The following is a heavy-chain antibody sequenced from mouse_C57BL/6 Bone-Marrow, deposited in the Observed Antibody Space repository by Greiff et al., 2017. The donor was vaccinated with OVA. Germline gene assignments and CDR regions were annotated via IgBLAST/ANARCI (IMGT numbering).Heavy chain of an antibody. CDR3: ARIWDSYYFDY. V-gene: IGHV3-6*01. CDR2: ISYDGSN. CDR1: GYSITSGYY. D-gene: IGHD4-1*01. Sequence: EVQLVESGPGLVKPSQSLSLTCSVTGYSITSGYYWNWIRQFPGNKLEWMGYISYDGSNNYNPSLKNRISITRDTSKNQFFLKLNSVTTEDTATYYCARIWDSYYFDYWGQGTTLTVSS. J-gene: IGHJ2*01.